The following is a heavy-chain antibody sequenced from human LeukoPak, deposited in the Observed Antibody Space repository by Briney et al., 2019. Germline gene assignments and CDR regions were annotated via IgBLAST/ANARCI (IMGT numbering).Heavy chain of an antibody. CDR1: GFTFSSYE. D-gene: IGHD6-19*01. CDR3: ARGRVAVAGIFY. V-gene: IGHV3-48*03. J-gene: IGHJ4*02. CDR2: ISSSGSTI. Sequence: GGSLRLSCAAAGFTFSSYEMNWVRQAPGKGLEWVSYISSSGSTIYYADSVKGRFTISRDNAKNSLYLQMNSLRAEDTAVYYCARGRVAVAGIFYWGQGTLVTVSS.